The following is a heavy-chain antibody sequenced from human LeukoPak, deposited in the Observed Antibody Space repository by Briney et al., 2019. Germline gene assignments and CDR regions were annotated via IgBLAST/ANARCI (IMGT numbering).Heavy chain of an antibody. CDR3: AKSLTGYYLPDAFDI. CDR1: GFTFSSYG. D-gene: IGHD3-22*01. J-gene: IGHJ3*02. CDR2: IRYDGSNK. V-gene: IGHV3-30*02. Sequence: GSLRLSCAASGFTFSSYGMHWVRQAPGKGLEWVAFIRYDGSNKYYADSVKGRFTISRDNSKNTLYLQMNSLRAEDTAVYYCAKSLTGYYLPDAFDIWGQGTMVTVSS.